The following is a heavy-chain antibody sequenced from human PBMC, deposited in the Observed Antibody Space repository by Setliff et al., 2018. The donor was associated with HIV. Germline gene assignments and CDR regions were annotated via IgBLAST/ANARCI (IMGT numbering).Heavy chain of an antibody. V-gene: IGHV3-72*01. CDR3: ATVRSVNGFKYFDT. D-gene: IGHD1-1*01. J-gene: IGHJ4*02. Sequence: PGGSLRLSCAASGFTLSDHYMDWVRQAPGKGLEWVGRIRNKANSFTIEYAASVRGRFTISKDESKNFLFLQMNSLKTEDTAVYYCATVRSVNGFKYFDTWGQGTLVTVSS. CDR1: GFTLSDHY. CDR2: IRNKANSFTI.